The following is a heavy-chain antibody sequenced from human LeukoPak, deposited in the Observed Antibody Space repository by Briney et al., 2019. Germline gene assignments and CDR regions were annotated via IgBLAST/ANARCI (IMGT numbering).Heavy chain of an antibody. Sequence: GGSLRLSCAASGFTFSTYSVTWVRQAPGKGLEWVSSISSSSSYIYYADSVKGRFTISRDNAKNSLYLQMNRLRAEDTAVYYCARDRNGDYEVDNWFDPWGQGTLVTVSS. CDR1: GFTFSTYS. CDR3: ARDRNGDYEVDNWFDP. V-gene: IGHV3-21*01. D-gene: IGHD4-17*01. J-gene: IGHJ5*02. CDR2: ISSSSSYI.